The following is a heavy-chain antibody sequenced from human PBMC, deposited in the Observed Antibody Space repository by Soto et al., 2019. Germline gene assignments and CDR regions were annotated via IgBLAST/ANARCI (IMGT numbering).Heavy chain of an antibody. CDR1: GGTFSNSA. CDR3: AADVGGYIYGLARH. J-gene: IGHJ4*02. D-gene: IGHD4-17*01. CDR2: IMPIFRTP. V-gene: IGHV1-69*13. Sequence: GASVKVSCKASGGTFSNSAISWVRQAPGQGLEWMGGIMPIFRTPDYAQKFQGRVTLTADESTSTAYMELHGLTSDDTAVYYCAADVGGYIYGLARHWGPGTLVTVSS.